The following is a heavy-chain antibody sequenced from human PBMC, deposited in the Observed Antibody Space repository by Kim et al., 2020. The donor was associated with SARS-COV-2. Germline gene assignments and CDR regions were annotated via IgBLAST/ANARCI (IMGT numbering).Heavy chain of an antibody. D-gene: IGHD3-10*01. J-gene: IGHJ4*02. Sequence: GGSLRLSCAASGFTFSSYGMHWVRQAPGKGLEWVAVISYDGSNKYYADSVQGRFTISRDNSKNTLYLQMNSLRAEDTAVYYCAKGAWVLDYWGQGTLVTVSS. CDR3: AKGAWVLDY. CDR2: ISYDGSNK. V-gene: IGHV3-30*18. CDR1: GFTFSSYG.